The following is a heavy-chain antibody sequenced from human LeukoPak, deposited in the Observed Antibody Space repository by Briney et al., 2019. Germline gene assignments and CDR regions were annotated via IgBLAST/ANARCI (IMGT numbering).Heavy chain of an antibody. D-gene: IGHD2-2*01. CDR2: ISSSSSYT. CDR1: GFTFSSYS. V-gene: IGHV3-21*01. CDR3: ARDRVVDIVVVPAAHGWFDP. J-gene: IGHJ5*02. Sequence: GGSLRLSCAASGFTFSSYSMNWVRQAPGKGLEWVSSISSSSSYTYYADSVKGRFTISRDNAKNSLYLQMNSLRAEDTAVYYCARDRVVDIVVVPAAHGWFDPWGQGTLVTVSS.